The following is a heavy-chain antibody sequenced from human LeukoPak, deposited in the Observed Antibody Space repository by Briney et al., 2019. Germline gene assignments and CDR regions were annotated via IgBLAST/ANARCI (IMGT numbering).Heavy chain of an antibody. V-gene: IGHV1-69*13. D-gene: IGHD1-14*01. J-gene: IGHJ4*02. CDR3: AKSASYGIFDY. CDR1: GGTFSSYA. Sequence: SVKVSCKASGGTFSSYAISWVRQAHGQGLEWMGGIIPIFGTANYAQKFQGRVTITADESTSTAYMELSSLRSEDTAVYYCAKSASYGIFDYWGQGTLVTVSS. CDR2: IIPIFGTA.